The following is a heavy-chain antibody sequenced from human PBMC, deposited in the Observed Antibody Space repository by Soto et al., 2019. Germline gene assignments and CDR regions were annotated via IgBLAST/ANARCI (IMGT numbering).Heavy chain of an antibody. CDR2: ISYDGYLK. V-gene: IGHV3-30*18. CDR3: AKDFKVSGSHYGTLNYYYGMDV. CDR1: GFTFSTYG. D-gene: IGHD3-10*01. J-gene: IGHJ6*02. Sequence: GGSLRLSCAATGFTFSTYGMQWVRQAPGKGLEWVAVISYDGYLKYYVDAVKGRFTVARDNSKNTLFLEMNSLRVEDTAVYFCAKDFKVSGSHYGTLNYYYGMDVWGQGTTVTVSS.